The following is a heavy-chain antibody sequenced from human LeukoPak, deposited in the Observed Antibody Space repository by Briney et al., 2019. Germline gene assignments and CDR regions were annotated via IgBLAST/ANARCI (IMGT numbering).Heavy chain of an antibody. Sequence: GGSLRLSCAASGFTVSSNYMSWVRQAPGKGLEWVSVIYSGGSTYYADSVKGRFTISRDNSKNTLYLQMNSLRAEDTAVYYCARVSYYDSSGSTSVGYFQHWGQGTLVTVSS. CDR3: ARVSYYDSSGSTSVGYFQH. CDR2: IYSGGST. J-gene: IGHJ1*01. CDR1: GFTVSSNY. V-gene: IGHV3-53*01. D-gene: IGHD3-22*01.